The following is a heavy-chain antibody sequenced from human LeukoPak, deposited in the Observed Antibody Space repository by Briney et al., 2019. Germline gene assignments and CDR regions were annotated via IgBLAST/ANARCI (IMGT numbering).Heavy chain of an antibody. Sequence: GRSLRLSCAASGFTVSSNYMSWVRQAPGKGLEWVSVIYSGGSTYYADSVKGRFTISRDNSKNTLYLQMNSLRAEDTAVYYCAREGYSSSSDYWGQGTLVTVSS. J-gene: IGHJ4*02. CDR2: IYSGGST. CDR1: GFTVSSNY. D-gene: IGHD6-13*01. V-gene: IGHV3-53*01. CDR3: AREGYSSSSDY.